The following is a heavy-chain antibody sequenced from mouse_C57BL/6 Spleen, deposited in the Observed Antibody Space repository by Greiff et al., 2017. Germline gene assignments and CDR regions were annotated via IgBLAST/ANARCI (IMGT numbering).Heavy chain of an antibody. CDR1: GYTFTSYW. J-gene: IGHJ3*01. V-gene: IGHV1-69*01. CDR3: AREGPWFAD. Sequence: QVQLQQSGAELVMPGASVKLSCKASGYTFTSYWMHWVKQRPGQGLEWIGEIDPSDSYTNYNQKFKGKSTLTVDKSSSTAYMQLSSLTSEDSAVYYCAREGPWFADWGQGTLVTVSA. CDR2: IDPSDSYT.